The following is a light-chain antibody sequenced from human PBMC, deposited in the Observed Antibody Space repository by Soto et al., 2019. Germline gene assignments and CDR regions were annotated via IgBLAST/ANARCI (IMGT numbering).Light chain of an antibody. CDR2: GVT. CDR1: SSDVGGYNY. V-gene: IGLV2-14*01. Sequence: QSVLTQPASVSGSPGQSITISCTGTSSDVGGYNYVSWYQQHPGKAPKLMIYGVTNRPSGVSNRFSGSTSGNTAILTICGLQAEDEADYYCTAYAGSTGYVFGTGTKVTVL. J-gene: IGLJ1*01. CDR3: TAYAGSTGYV.